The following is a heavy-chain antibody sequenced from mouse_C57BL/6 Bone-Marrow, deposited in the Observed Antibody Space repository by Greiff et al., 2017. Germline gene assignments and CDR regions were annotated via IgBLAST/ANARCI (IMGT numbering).Heavy chain of an antibody. V-gene: IGHV1-85*01. J-gene: IGHJ3*01. CDR1: GYTFTSYD. Sequence: LVESGPELVKPGASVKLSCKASGYTFTSYDINWVKQKPGQGLEWIGWIYPRDGSTKYNEKFKGKATLTVDTSSSTAYMELHSLTSEDAAVYFCAKTGEAYWGQGTLVTVSA. D-gene: IGHD4-1*01. CDR2: IYPRDGST. CDR3: AKTGEAY.